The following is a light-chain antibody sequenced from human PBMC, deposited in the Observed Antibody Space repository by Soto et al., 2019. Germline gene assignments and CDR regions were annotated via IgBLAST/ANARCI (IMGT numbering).Light chain of an antibody. CDR1: SSDVGGNHY. CDR2: DVS. V-gene: IGLV2-14*03. CDR3: TSYTITNTYV. J-gene: IGLJ1*01. Sequence: QSVLTQPASVSGSPGQSITISCTGTSSDVGGNHYVSWYQHHPGKAPKLMIYDVSNRLPGVSYRFSGSKSGNTASLTISGLQAADEADYYCTSYTITNTYVFGTGTKVTVL.